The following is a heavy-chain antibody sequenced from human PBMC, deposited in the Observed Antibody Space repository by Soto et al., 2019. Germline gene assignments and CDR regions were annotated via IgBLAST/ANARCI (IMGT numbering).Heavy chain of an antibody. V-gene: IGHV4-30-2*01. CDR1: GGSISSGGYS. J-gene: IGHJ4*02. Sequence: PSETLSLTCAVSGGSISSGGYSWSWIRQPPGKGLEWIGYLYHSGSTYYNPSLKRRVTISVDRSKNQFSLKLSSVSAAVTAVYYCASAPARYYYDSSGYYYGDYFDYWGQGTLVTVSS. CDR2: LYHSGST. D-gene: IGHD3-22*01. CDR3: ASAPARYYYDSSGYYYGDYFDY.